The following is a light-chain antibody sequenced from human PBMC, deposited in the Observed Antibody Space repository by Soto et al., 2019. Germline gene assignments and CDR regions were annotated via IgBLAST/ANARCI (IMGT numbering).Light chain of an antibody. CDR3: QQLDSYSFT. Sequence: DIQVTQSPSFLSASVGDRVTVTCRASQGINNYLAWYQQKPAKAPKLLIHGASTLQSGVPSRVSGSGSGTEFTLTISSLQPEDFATYYCQQLDSYSFTFGPGTKVDIK. CDR1: QGINNY. V-gene: IGKV1-9*01. J-gene: IGKJ3*01. CDR2: GAS.